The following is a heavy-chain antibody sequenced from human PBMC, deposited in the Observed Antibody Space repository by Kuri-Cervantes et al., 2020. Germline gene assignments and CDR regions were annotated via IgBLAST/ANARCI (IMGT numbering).Heavy chain of an antibody. V-gene: IGHV3-21*01. D-gene: IGHD5-12*01. CDR1: GFTFSSYS. CDR3: ARDQVPYSGYDSPFDY. CDR2: ISSSSSYI. J-gene: IGHJ4*02. Sequence: GESLKISCAASGFTFSSYSMNRVRQAPGKGLEWVSSISSSSSYIYYADSVKGRFTISRDNAKNSLYLQMNSLRAEDTAVYYCARDQVPYSGYDSPFDYWGRGTLVTVSS.